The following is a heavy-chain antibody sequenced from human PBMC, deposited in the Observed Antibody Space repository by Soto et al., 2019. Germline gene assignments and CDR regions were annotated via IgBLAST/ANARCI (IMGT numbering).Heavy chain of an antibody. CDR3: SRVLGDGYKYGPSDY. CDR2: MRRKVYGGAT. CDR1: GVKIGDYA. Sequence: PGGSLRLSCRTSGVKIGDYALNWVGQAPGKGLEWVGFMRRKVYGGATEFAASVEGRFRMSRDDFRGIAYLEMNSLKTEDTSVYYCSRVLGDGYKYGPSDYWGQGTLVTVSS. V-gene: IGHV3-49*04. J-gene: IGHJ4*02. D-gene: IGHD5-12*01.